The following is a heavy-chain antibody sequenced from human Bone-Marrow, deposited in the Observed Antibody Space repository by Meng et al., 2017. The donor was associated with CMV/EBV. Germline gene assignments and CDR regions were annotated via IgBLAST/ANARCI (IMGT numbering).Heavy chain of an antibody. CDR2: INHSGST. J-gene: IGHJ5*02. D-gene: IGHD3-3*01. CDR3: ASYTYYDFWSGYYFDQPANGFDP. CDR1: GGSFSGYY. Sequence: SETLSLTCAVYGGSFSGYYWSWIRQPPGKGLEWIGEINHSGSTNYNPSLKSRVTISVDTSKNQFSLKLSSVTAADTAVYYCASYTYYDFWSGYYFDQPANGFDPWGQGTLVTFSS. V-gene: IGHV4-34*01.